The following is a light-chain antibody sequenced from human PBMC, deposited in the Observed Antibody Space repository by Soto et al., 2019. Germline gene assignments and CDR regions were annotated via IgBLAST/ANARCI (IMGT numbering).Light chain of an antibody. CDR1: SSNIGNNY. J-gene: IGLJ1*01. CDR3: GTWDSSLSAGV. Sequence: VLKRPPSVSAAPVQKVTISCSGSSSNIGNNYVSWYQQLPGTAPKLLIYENNKRPSGIPDRFSGSKSGTSATLGITGLQTGDEADYYCGTWDSSLSAGVFGTGPKVTVL. V-gene: IGLV1-51*01. CDR2: ENN.